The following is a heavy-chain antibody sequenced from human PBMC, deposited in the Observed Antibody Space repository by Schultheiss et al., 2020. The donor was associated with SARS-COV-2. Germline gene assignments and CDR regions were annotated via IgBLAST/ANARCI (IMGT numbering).Heavy chain of an antibody. V-gene: IGHV3-23*01. Sequence: GGSLRLSCAASGFTFNSYAMNWVRQAPGMRLEWVATMSGTAAGGSTYYADSVKGRFTISRDNSQNTLYLQMNSLTAEDTAVYYCAKDRVQNAYCGGDCFETGDYFDYWGQGTLVTVSS. J-gene: IGHJ4*02. D-gene: IGHD2-21*02. CDR3: AKDRVQNAYCGGDCFETGDYFDY. CDR2: MSGTAAGGST. CDR1: GFTFNSYA.